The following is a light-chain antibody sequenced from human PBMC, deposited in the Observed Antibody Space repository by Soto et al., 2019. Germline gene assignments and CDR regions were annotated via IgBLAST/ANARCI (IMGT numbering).Light chain of an antibody. J-gene: IGLJ1*01. CDR3: SSYTDRNNLV. CDR1: SSDVGGHNY. CDR2: DVS. Sequence: QSVLTQPASVSGSPGQSITISCTGTSSDVGGHNYVSWYQQHPGKAPKNMIYDVSKRPSGVPDRFSGSKSGNTASLTVSALQAEDEADYYCSSYTDRNNLVFGTGTKLTVL. V-gene: IGLV2-8*01.